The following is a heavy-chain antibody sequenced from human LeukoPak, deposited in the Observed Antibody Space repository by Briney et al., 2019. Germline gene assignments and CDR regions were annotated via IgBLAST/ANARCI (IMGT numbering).Heavy chain of an antibody. D-gene: IGHD6-13*01. CDR3: AKLVIAAAGTRRENYFDY. J-gene: IGHJ4*02. Sequence: GGSLRLSCAASGFTFSSYAMSWVRQAPGKGLEWVSAISGSGGSTYYADSVKGRFTISRHNSKNTLYLQMNSLRAEDTAVYYCAKLVIAAAGTRRENYFDYWGQGTLVTVSS. CDR2: ISGSGGST. V-gene: IGHV3-23*01. CDR1: GFTFSSYA.